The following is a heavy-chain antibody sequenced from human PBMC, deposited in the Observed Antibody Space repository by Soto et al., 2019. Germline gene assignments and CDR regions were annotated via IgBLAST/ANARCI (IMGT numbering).Heavy chain of an antibody. CDR3: AKPLTTGSYFPFDY. Sequence: PGGSLRLSCAASGFTFSVYAMSWVGQPPGKGLEWVSTISGSGGSTYYADSVKGRFTISRDNSKITLYLQMNSLRAEDTAVYYCAKPLTTGSYFPFDYWGQGTLVTVSS. V-gene: IGHV3-23*01. J-gene: IGHJ4*02. CDR1: GFTFSVYA. D-gene: IGHD3-9*01. CDR2: ISGSGGST.